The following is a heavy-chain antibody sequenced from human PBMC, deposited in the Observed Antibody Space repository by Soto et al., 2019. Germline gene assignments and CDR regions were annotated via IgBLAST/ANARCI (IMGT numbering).Heavy chain of an antibody. Sequence: PSETLSLTCAVSGGSISSGGYSWSWIRQPPGKGLEWIGFIYHTASTYYNPSLETRVTISVDRSKNQLYLRLSSVTAADTAVYDCARDNTGSLDSWGQGTLVTVSS. CDR3: ARDNTGSLDS. V-gene: IGHV4-30-2*01. CDR1: GGSISSGGYS. D-gene: IGHD3-10*01. CDR2: IYHTAST. J-gene: IGHJ5*01.